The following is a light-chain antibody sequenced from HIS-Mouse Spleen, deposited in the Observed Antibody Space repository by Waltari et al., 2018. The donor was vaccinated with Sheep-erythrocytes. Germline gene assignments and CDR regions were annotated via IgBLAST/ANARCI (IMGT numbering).Light chain of an antibody. CDR2: DVS. CDR1: SSDVGGYHY. Sequence: QSALTQPRSVSGSPGQSVTISCTGTSSDVGGYHYFSWYQQHPGKAPKLMIYDVSKLPSGVPDRFSGSKSGNTASLTVSGLQAEDEADYYCSSYAGSNIVVFGGGTKLTVL. V-gene: IGLV2-11*01. CDR3: SSYAGSNIVV. J-gene: IGLJ2*01.